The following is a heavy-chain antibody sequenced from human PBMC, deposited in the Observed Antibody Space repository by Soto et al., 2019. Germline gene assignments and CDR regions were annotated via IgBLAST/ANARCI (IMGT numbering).Heavy chain of an antibody. CDR2: MNPNSGDT. Sequence: GASVKVSCMSSGYTFTTYDVNWVRQATGQGLEWMGWMNPNSGDTGYAQKFQGRVTMTRNTSLNTAYMELSSLRSEDTAIYYCARPPKSEDCSGGSCHNFYYYGMDVWGQGTTVTVSS. D-gene: IGHD2-15*01. CDR3: ARPPKSEDCSGGSCHNFYYYGMDV. V-gene: IGHV1-8*01. CDR1: GYTFTTYD. J-gene: IGHJ6*02.